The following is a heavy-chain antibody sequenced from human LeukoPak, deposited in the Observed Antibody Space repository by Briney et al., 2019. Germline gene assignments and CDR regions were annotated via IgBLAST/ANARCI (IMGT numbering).Heavy chain of an antibody. Sequence: GGSLRLSCAPSGFTFSTYSMTWVRQGPGTGLEWTSSIYPSGDSTFYADSVKGRFTISRDNSKNTLYLQMSSLRTEDTAIYYCAKDVVPDSGWDLDYWGQGTLVTVSP. J-gene: IGHJ4*02. CDR1: GFTFSTYS. CDR3: AKDVVPDSGWDLDY. D-gene: IGHD6-19*01. V-gene: IGHV3-23*01. CDR2: IYPSGDST.